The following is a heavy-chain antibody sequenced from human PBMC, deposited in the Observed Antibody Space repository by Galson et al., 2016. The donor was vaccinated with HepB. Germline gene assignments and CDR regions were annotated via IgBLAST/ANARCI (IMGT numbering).Heavy chain of an antibody. CDR2: ITWDSGSV. V-gene: IGHV3-9*01. CDR1: GFIFDDHS. Sequence: SLRLSCAASGFIFDDHSMHWVRQVPGKGLECVSGITWDSGSVGYADSVRGRFTISRDNAKNSLYLQMNSLTVEDTALYYCAKGIGSGWSDYWGPGTLVSVSS. CDR3: AKGIGSGWSDY. J-gene: IGHJ4*02. D-gene: IGHD6-19*01.